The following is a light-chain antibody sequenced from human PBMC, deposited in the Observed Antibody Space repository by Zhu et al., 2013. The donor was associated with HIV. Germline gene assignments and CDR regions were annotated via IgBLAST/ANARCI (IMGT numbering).Light chain of an antibody. J-gene: IGKJ1*01. CDR2: AAS. Sequence: DIQMTQSPSSLSASVGDRVAITCRASQGIGNDLGWYQQKPGKAPKRLIYAASSLQSGVPSRFSGSGSGTEFTLTISSLQPEDFATYYCLQHHSYPLTFGQGTRV. CDR1: QGIGND. V-gene: IGKV1-17*01. CDR3: LQHHSYPLT.